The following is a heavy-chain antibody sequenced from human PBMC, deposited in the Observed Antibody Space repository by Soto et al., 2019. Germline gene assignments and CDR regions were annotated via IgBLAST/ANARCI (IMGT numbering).Heavy chain of an antibody. D-gene: IGHD2-2*01. J-gene: IGHJ4*02. CDR2: IIPVFGTP. CDR3: ARDSPAAMASDY. CDR1: GGSFSNYG. V-gene: IGHV1-69*13. Sequence: SVKVSCKASGGSFSNYGISWVRQAPGQGLEWMGGIIPVFGTPHYAQKFQDRVTITADESTSTVYMELSSLRSEDTAVYYCARDSPAAMASDYWGQGTLVTVSS.